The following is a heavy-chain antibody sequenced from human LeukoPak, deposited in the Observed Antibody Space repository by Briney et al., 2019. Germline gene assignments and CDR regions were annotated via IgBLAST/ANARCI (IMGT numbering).Heavy chain of an antibody. Sequence: ASVKVSCKASGYTFTGYFMHWVRQAPGQGLEWMGWINPNIGATKYARKFQGRVTMTRDMSTSTVYMELSSLRSEDTAVYFCARGWYSSSSGDYWGQGTLVTVSS. D-gene: IGHD6-6*01. CDR2: INPNIGAT. V-gene: IGHV1-2*02. CDR3: ARGWYSSSSGDY. J-gene: IGHJ4*02. CDR1: GYTFTGYF.